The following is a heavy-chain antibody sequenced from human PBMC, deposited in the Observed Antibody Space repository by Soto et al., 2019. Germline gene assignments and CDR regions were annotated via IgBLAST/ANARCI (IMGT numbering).Heavy chain of an antibody. CDR3: AHSRYGAGTLT. Sequence: QITLKETGPTLVKPTQTLTLTCTFSGFSLTTSGVGVVWIRQHPGKALEWLALLYWDDDKRYSPSLKSRLTVTKDTSKNQVVLTMTNIEPVDTATYFCAHSRYGAGTLTWGQGDLVAVSS. CDR2: LYWDDDK. J-gene: IGHJ5*02. CDR1: GFSLTTSGVG. D-gene: IGHD3-10*01. V-gene: IGHV2-5*02.